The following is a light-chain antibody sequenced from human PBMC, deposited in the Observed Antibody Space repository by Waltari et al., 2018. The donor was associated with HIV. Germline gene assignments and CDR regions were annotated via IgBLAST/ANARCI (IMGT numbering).Light chain of an antibody. CDR2: EVS. V-gene: IGLV2-23*02. Sequence: QSALTQPASVSGSPGQSITISCTGTRSDVGSYNLVSWYQHYPGKAPKVLIYEVSKRPSGVSNRFSGSKSGNTASLTISGLQAEDEADYYCCSYAGSSAVVFGGGTKLTVL. CDR1: RSDVGSYNL. CDR3: CSYAGSSAVV. J-gene: IGLJ2*01.